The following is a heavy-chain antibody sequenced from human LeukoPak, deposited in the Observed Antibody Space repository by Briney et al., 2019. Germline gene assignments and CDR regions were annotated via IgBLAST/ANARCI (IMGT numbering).Heavy chain of an antibody. CDR1: GFTFSSYS. CDR3: ARGLGFWEYYDSSGYFDY. V-gene: IGHV3-48*01. CDR2: ISSSSSTI. Sequence: GGSLRLSCAASGFTFSSYSMNWVRQAPGKGLEWVSYISSSSSTIYYADSVKGRFTISRDNAKNSLYLQMNSLRAEDTAVYYCARGLGFWEYYDSSGYFDYWGQGTLVTVSS. D-gene: IGHD3-22*01. J-gene: IGHJ4*02.